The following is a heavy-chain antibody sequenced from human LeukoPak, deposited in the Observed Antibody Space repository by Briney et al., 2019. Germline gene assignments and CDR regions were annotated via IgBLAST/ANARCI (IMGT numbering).Heavy chain of an antibody. V-gene: IGHV3-48*01. J-gene: IGHJ4*02. CDR2: ISSSSSTI. CDR1: GFIFTSYS. Sequence: GGSLRLSCATSGFIFTSYSMNWVRQAPGKGLEWISYISSSSSTIYYADSVRSRFTISRDNAKNSLYLQMNSLRAADTAMYYCARGTLYSGWSYYFDYWGQGSQVTVSS. CDR3: ARGTLYSGWSYYFDY. D-gene: IGHD6-19*01.